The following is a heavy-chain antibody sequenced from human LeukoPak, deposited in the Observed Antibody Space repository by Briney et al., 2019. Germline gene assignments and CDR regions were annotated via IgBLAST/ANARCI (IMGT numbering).Heavy chain of an antibody. J-gene: IGHJ5*02. CDR2: IYYSGST. Sequence: SETLSLTCTVSGGSISSYYWSWIRQPPGKGLEWIGYIYYSGSTNYNPSLKSRVTISVDTSKNQFSLKLSSVTAADTAVYYCARHYRKLGLYWFDPWGQGTLVTVSS. D-gene: IGHD7-27*01. V-gene: IGHV4-59*08. CDR1: GGSISSYY. CDR3: ARHYRKLGLYWFDP.